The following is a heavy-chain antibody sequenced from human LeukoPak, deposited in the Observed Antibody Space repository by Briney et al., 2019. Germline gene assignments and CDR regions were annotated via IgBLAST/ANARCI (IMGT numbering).Heavy chain of an antibody. Sequence: PGGSLRLSCAASGFTFSSYWMSWVRQAPGKGLEWVANIKQDGSEKYYVDSVKGRFTISRDNAKNSLYLQMNSLRAEDTAVYYCGRDLVPLYYYDSSGYSHWGQGTLVTVSS. CDR1: GFTFSSYW. V-gene: IGHV3-7*01. J-gene: IGHJ4*02. CDR2: IKQDGSEK. D-gene: IGHD3-22*01. CDR3: GRDLVPLYYYDSSGYSH.